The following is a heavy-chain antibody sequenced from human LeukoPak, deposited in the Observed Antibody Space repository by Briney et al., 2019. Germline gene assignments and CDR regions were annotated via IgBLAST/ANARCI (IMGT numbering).Heavy chain of an antibody. CDR1: GFTFSDYY. V-gene: IGHV4-34*01. D-gene: IGHD7-27*01. Sequence: LRLSCAASGFTFSDYYMSWIRQAPGKGLEWLGEISHSGSTNYNPSLKSRVTMSVDTSKKQFSLKLTSVTAADTAIYYCARPGQLGSLYYGLDVWGQGTTVTVS. J-gene: IGHJ6*02. CDR2: ISHSGST. CDR3: ARPGQLGSLYYGLDV.